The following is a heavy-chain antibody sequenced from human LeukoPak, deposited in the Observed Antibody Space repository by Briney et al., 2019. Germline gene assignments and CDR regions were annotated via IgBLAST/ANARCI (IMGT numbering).Heavy chain of an antibody. CDR1: GPSFSSYN. CDR3: VAASAFSSSWRS. D-gene: IGHD6-13*01. J-gene: IGHJ5*02. Sequence: GGSLRLSCVASGPSFSSYNMYWVRQAPGKGPEWVVYITASDTTKYYADSVKGRFAISRDNVKKSLFLQMNSLRAEDTAVYYCVAASAFSSSWRSWGQGTVVTVSS. V-gene: IGHV3-48*01. CDR2: ITASDTTK.